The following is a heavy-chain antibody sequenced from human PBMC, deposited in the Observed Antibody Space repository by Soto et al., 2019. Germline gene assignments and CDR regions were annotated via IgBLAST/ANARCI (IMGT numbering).Heavy chain of an antibody. Sequence: ASVKVSCKTSGYTFVDYFIHWVRQAPGHGLEWMGIISLRPHSTSYAQMFQDSLSVTRDPSSTAIYMELSSLRSEDTAVYYCARELYSCGAECPFVMDYWGQGTPATVSS. D-gene: IGHD2-21*01. CDR3: ARELYSCGAECPFVMDY. J-gene: IGHJ4*02. CDR2: ISLRPHST. CDR1: GYTFVDYF. V-gene: IGHV1-46*01.